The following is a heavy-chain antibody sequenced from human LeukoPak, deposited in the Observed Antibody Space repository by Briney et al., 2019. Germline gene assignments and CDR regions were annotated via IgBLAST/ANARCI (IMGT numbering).Heavy chain of an antibody. CDR1: GFIFSSYA. CDR3: AKAESPTATRGNWLDP. D-gene: IGHD2-2*01. Sequence: PGGSLRLSCAASGFIFSSYAMSWVREAPARGLEWVSSLRGNGDTFYADSVKGRFTVSRDDSKNTLYLEMNSLTAADTAVYYCAKAESPTATRGNWLDPWGQGVLVTVSS. V-gene: IGHV3-23*01. CDR2: LRGNGDT. J-gene: IGHJ5*02.